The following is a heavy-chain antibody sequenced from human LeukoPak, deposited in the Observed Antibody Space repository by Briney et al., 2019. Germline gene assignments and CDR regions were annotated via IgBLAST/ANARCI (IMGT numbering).Heavy chain of an antibody. Sequence: SGGSLRLSCAASEFSVGSNYMSWVRQAPGKGLEWVSLIYSGGSTYYADSVKGRFAISRDNSKNTLYLQMNSLRAEDTAVYYCARGLVTTSAFGAFDIWGQGTMVTVSS. D-gene: IGHD5-12*01. CDR1: EFSVGSNY. CDR2: IYSGGST. J-gene: IGHJ3*02. CDR3: ARGLVTTSAFGAFDI. V-gene: IGHV3-66*01.